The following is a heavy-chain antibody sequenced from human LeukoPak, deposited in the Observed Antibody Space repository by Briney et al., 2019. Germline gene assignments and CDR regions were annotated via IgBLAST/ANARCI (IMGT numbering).Heavy chain of an antibody. CDR3: ARDLDSSGYYYTFDY. CDR2: INHSGST. CDR1: GGSFSGYY. D-gene: IGHD3-22*01. Sequence: SETLSLTCAVYGGSFSGYYWSWIRQPPGKGLEWIGEINHSGSTNYNPSLKSRVTISVDTSKNQFSLKLSSVTAADTAVYYCARDLDSSGYYYTFDYWGQGTLVTVSS. V-gene: IGHV4-34*01. J-gene: IGHJ4*02.